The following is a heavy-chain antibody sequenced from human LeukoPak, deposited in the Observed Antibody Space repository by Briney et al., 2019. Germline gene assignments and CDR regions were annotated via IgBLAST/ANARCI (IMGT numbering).Heavy chain of an antibody. D-gene: IGHD6-19*01. J-gene: IGHJ6*02. CDR2: IYYSGST. CDR1: GGSISSYY. Sequence: SETLSLTCTVSGGSISSYYWSWSRQPPGKGLEWIGYIYYSGSTNYNPSLKSRVTISVDTSKNQFSLKLSSVTAADTAVYYCARAMSSSGPYGMDVWGQGTTVTVSS. V-gene: IGHV4-59*01. CDR3: ARAMSSSGPYGMDV.